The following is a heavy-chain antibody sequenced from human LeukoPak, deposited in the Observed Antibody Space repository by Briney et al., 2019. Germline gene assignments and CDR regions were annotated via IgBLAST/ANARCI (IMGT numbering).Heavy chain of an antibody. CDR3: TFSSYGDHVGVDAFDI. Sequence: GGSLRLSCAASGFTFSNYWMHWVRQAPGKGLVWVSRINSDGSRTNDADSVKGRFTISRGNAKNTVYLQMNSLRAEDTAVYYCTFSSYGDHVGVDAFDIWGQGTMVTVSS. J-gene: IGHJ3*02. CDR1: GFTFSNYW. V-gene: IGHV3-74*01. D-gene: IGHD4-17*01. CDR2: INSDGSRT.